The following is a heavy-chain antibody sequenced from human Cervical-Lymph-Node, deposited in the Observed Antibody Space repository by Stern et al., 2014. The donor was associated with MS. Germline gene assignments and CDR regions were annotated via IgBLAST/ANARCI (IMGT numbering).Heavy chain of an antibody. CDR3: ASGTGSKRPTGNY. CDR1: GYSFTSHY. D-gene: IGHD3/OR15-3a*01. CDR2: INPSGDSA. V-gene: IGHV1-46*01. Sequence: GQLVESGAEVKKPGASVKVSCKASGYSFTSHYMHWVRQAPGQGLEWVGIINPSGDSASYAQKLQGRVAMTRDTSTSTVYMELSSLRSEDTAVYYCASGTGSKRPTGNYWGQGTLVTVSS. J-gene: IGHJ4*02.